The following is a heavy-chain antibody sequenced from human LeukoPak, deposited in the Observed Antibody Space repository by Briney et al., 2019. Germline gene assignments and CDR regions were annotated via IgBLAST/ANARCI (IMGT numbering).Heavy chain of an antibody. CDR3: AKRSGAGGPLDY. CDR2: ISGSGDTT. V-gene: IGHV3-23*01. J-gene: IGHJ4*02. Sequence: GGSLRLSCAASGFTFSSFAMNWVRQAPGKGLEWVSIISGSGDTTHYTDSVKGRSTVSRDNSKNTLYLQMDSLRAEDTAVYYCAKRSGAGGPLDYWGQGILVTVSS. CDR1: GFTFSSFA. D-gene: IGHD2-8*02.